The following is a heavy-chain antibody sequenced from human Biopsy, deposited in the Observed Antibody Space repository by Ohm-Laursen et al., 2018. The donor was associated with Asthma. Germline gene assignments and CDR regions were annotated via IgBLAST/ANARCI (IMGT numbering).Heavy chain of an antibody. CDR2: NYYSENT. Sequence: SETLSLTCPVSGGSINIGDYYWGWIRQPPGKGLEWIGSNYYSENTYYNPSLKSRVTISVDTSKNQFSLKLYSVTAADTAAYYCARHRGDSSGYYYDSFDYWGQGTLVTVSS. CDR1: GGSINIGDYY. CDR3: ARHRGDSSGYYYDSFDY. J-gene: IGHJ4*02. D-gene: IGHD3-22*01. V-gene: IGHV4-39*01.